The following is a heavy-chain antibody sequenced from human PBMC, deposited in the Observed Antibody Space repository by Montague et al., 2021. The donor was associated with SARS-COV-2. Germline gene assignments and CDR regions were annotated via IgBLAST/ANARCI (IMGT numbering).Heavy chain of an antibody. Sequence: SETLSLTCAVHGDSFIGYYWGWIRQPPGKGLQWIGEINDSGITNRYPSFKSRATISVDSSKKEFSLNLNSVTAADTAVYYCARGRSGFFNPLDYWGQGTLVTVSS. CDR2: INDSGIT. CDR3: ARGRSGFFNPLDY. J-gene: IGHJ4*02. V-gene: IGHV4-34*04. CDR1: GDSFIGYY. D-gene: IGHD3-3*01.